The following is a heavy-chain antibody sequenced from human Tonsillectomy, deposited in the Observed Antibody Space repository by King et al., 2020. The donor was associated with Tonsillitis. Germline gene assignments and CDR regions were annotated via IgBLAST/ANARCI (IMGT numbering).Heavy chain of an antibody. Sequence: VQLVESGGDLVQPGGSLRLSCAASGFTFSGYSMNWVRQAPGKGLEWVSYISRNSTTMYYADSVKGRFTISRDNAKNSLYLQMDSLRAEDTAGYYCSRPHVYITYASYYYYMDVWGSGTTVTVSS. D-gene: IGHD4-11*01. CDR1: GFTFSGYS. V-gene: IGHV3-48*01. J-gene: IGHJ6*03. CDR3: SRPHVYITYASYYYYMDV. CDR2: ISRNSTTM.